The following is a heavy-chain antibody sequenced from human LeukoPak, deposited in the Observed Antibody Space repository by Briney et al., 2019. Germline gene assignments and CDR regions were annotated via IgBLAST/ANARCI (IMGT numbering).Heavy chain of an antibody. Sequence: GGSLRLSCAASGFMFSSYWMSWVRQAPGKGLEWVASIKQDGSEKYSVDSVKGRFTISRDNAKNSLYLQMDSLRAEDTAMYYCARDHWSPPSYWGQGTLVTVSS. CDR2: IKQDGSEK. CDR1: GFMFSSYW. D-gene: IGHD2-8*02. CDR3: ARDHWSPPSY. J-gene: IGHJ4*02. V-gene: IGHV3-7*01.